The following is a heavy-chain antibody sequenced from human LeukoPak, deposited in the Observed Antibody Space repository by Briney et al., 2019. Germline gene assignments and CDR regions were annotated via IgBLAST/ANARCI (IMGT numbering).Heavy chain of an antibody. CDR1: GFTLRSYA. CDR2: FSDDRLSR. Sequence: GGSLRPSCAASGFTLRSYAMSWVRQGPGKGPGWLSRFSDDRLSRNYTESLEGRFTFSRDTPKSTVFLQMNNLEADKPAFYNCVKEGEGHNYNPKSVPPTWGQGTMVTLSS. D-gene: IGHD1-1*01. CDR3: VKEGEGHNYNPKSVPPT. V-gene: IGHV3-23*01. J-gene: IGHJ5*02.